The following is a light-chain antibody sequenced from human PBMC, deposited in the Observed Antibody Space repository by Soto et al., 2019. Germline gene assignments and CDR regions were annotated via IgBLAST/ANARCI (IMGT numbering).Light chain of an antibody. V-gene: IGKV3-20*01. CDR3: QQYGSSPPLIT. CDR1: QSVSSSY. J-gene: IGKJ5*01. CDR2: GAS. Sequence: EIVLTRSPGTLSLSPGERATLSCRASQSVSSSYLAWYQQKLGQAPRLLIYGASSRATGIPDRFSGSGSGTDFTLTISRLEPEDFAVYYCQQYGSSPPLITVGQGTRLEIK.